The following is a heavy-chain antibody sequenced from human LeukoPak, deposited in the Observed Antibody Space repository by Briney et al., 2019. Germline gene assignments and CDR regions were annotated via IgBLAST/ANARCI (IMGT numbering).Heavy chain of an antibody. CDR3: ALGSGYYRDAFDI. D-gene: IGHD3-22*01. CDR1: GGSFSGYY. V-gene: IGHV4-34*01. Sequence: SETLSLTCAVYGGSFSGYYWSWIRQPPGKGLEWIGEINHSGSTNYNPSLKSRVTISVDTSKNQFSLKLSSVTAADTAVYYCALGSGYYRDAFDIWGQGTMVTVSS. J-gene: IGHJ3*02. CDR2: INHSGST.